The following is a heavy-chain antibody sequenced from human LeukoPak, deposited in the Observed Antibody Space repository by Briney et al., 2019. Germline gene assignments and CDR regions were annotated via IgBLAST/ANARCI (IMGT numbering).Heavy chain of an antibody. CDR1: GFTFSTYC. D-gene: IGHD1-14*01. Sequence: PGGSLRLSCAASGFTFSTYCMHWVRQTPGKGLVWVSSIRNDGTTTNYADSVKGRFTISRDNAKNTLYLQMNSLRAEDTAVYYCVRLYKIEGADLWGRGTLVTVSS. CDR2: IRNDGTTT. V-gene: IGHV3-74*01. J-gene: IGHJ2*01. CDR3: VRLYKIEGADL.